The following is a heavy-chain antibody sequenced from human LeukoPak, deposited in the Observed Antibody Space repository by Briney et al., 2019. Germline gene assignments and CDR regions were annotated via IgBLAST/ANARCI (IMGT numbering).Heavy chain of an antibody. Sequence: GESLKISCAGSGYNFSTYWIGWLRQMPGKGLQYMGIIYPGDSDTRYSPSFQGQVTNSADRSISTAYLQWSSLKASDTAIYYCARGPSGLYSSNFGDAFDIWGQGTMVTVSS. V-gene: IGHV5-51*01. CDR2: IYPGDSDT. D-gene: IGHD6-13*01. CDR1: GYNFSTYW. J-gene: IGHJ3*02. CDR3: ARGPSGLYSSNFGDAFDI.